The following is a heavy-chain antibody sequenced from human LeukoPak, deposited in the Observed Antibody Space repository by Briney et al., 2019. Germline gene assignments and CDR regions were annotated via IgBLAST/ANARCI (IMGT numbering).Heavy chain of an antibody. CDR3: ARDLVAAAGI. J-gene: IGHJ3*02. CDR1: GYTFTGYY. Sequence: ASVKVSCKASGYTFTGYYMHWVRQAPGQGLEWMGWINPNSGGTNYAQKFQDRVTMTRGTSISTAYMELSRLRSEDTAVYYCARDLVAAAGIWGQGTMVTVSS. V-gene: IGHV1-2*02. D-gene: IGHD6-13*01. CDR2: INPNSGGT.